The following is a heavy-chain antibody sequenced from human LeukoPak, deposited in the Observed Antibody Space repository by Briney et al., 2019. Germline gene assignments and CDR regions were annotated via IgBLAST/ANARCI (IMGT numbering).Heavy chain of an antibody. CDR1: GFTFDDYA. V-gene: IGHV3-43D*03. D-gene: IGHD5-24*01. J-gene: IGHJ4*02. CDR2: ISWDGGST. CDR3: AKDIGHDGYNPFDY. Sequence: GGSLRLSCAASGFTFDDYAMHWVRQAPGKGLEWVSLISWDGGSTYYADSVKGRFTISRDNSKNSLYLQMNSLRAEGTALYYCAKDIGHDGYNPFDYWGQGTLVTVSS.